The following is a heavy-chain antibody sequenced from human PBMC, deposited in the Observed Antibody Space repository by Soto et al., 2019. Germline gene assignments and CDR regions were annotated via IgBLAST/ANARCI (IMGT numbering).Heavy chain of an antibody. D-gene: IGHD6-13*01. CDR1: GHSFTSYW. CDR3: ARTSAAGKYYYGMDV. CDR2: IYPGDSDT. V-gene: IGHV5-51*01. J-gene: IGHJ6*02. Sequence: GESLKISCKGSGHSFTSYWIGWVRQMPGKGLEWMGIIYPGDSDTRYSPSFQGQVTISADKSISTAYLQWSSLKASDTAMYYCARTSAAGKYYYGMDVWGQGTTVTVS.